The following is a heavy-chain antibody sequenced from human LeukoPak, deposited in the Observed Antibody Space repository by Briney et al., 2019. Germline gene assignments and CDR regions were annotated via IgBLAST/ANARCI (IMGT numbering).Heavy chain of an antibody. J-gene: IGHJ4*02. V-gene: IGHV3-30*18. CDR3: AKAAYCTSTSCHFSGYAQRPLDS. CDR1: GFTFNTYG. Sequence: GGSLRLSCVASGFTFNTYGMHWVRQAPGKGLEWVAGISKDGSSKDYADSVKGRFTNSRDNSKNTMYLQMNSLRVEDTAVYYCAKAAYCTSTSCHFSGYAQRPLDSWGQGTLVTISS. D-gene: IGHD2-2*01. CDR2: ISKDGSSK.